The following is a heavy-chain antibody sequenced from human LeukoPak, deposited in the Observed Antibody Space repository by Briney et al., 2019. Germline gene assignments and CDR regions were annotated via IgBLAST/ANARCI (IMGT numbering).Heavy chain of an antibody. V-gene: IGHV3-64*01. CDR1: GFTFSSYA. CDR3: ARAEVATTAYYFDY. Sequence: AGGSLRLSCAASGFTFSSYAMHWVRQAPGKGLEYVSAISSNGGSTYYANSVKGRFTISRDNSKNTLYLQMGSLRAEDMAVYYCARAEVATTAYYFDYWGQGTRVTVSS. D-gene: IGHD5-12*01. CDR2: ISSNGGST. J-gene: IGHJ4*02.